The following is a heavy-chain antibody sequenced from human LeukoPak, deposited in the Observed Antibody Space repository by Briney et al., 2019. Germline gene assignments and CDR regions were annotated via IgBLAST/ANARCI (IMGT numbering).Heavy chain of an antibody. V-gene: IGHV4-34*01. D-gene: IGHD6-19*01. CDR3: ARGLGIAVARIPFDY. Sequence: PSETLSLTCAVYGGSFSGYYWSWIRQPPGKGLEWIGEINHSGSTNYNPSLKSRVTISVDTSKNQFSLKLSSVTAADTAVCYCARGLGIAVARIPFDYWGQGTLVTVSS. J-gene: IGHJ4*02. CDR1: GGSFSGYY. CDR2: INHSGST.